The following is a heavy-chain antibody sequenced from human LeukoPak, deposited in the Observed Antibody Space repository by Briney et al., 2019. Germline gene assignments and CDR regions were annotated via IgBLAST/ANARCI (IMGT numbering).Heavy chain of an antibody. V-gene: IGHV3-7*01. CDR1: GFAFSRYW. Sequence: GALRLSCAASGFAFSRYWRSWGRQAPGKGVGWVANIKQDGSEKYYVGSVKGRFTISRDNARNSVYLQMNSLRVEDTAVYYCARALWFGETFPAYWGQGTLVTVSS. D-gene: IGHD3-10*01. CDR3: ARALWFGETFPAY. CDR2: IKQDGSEK. J-gene: IGHJ4*02.